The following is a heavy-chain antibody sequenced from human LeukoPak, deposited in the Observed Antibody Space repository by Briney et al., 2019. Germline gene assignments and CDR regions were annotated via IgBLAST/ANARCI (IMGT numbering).Heavy chain of an antibody. Sequence: GASVKVSCKASGYTFTAYYLHWVRQAPGQGLEWMGWINPNSGGAIYAQKFQGRVTMTSDASIDTAYMELSRLRSDDTAVYYCAKEGQLWSGTSWFDPWGQGTLVTVSS. CDR2: INPNSGGA. J-gene: IGHJ5*02. V-gene: IGHV1-2*02. CDR3: AKEGQLWSGTSWFDP. CDR1: GYTFTAYY. D-gene: IGHD1-1*01.